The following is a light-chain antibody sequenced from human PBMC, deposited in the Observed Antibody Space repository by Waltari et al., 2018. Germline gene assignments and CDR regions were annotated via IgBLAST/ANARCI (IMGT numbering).Light chain of an antibody. V-gene: IGLV1-40*01. CDR1: SSNIGANYN. Sequence: QSVLTQPPSVSGAPGQRVTISCSGSSSNIGANYNVYWYQHLPGTAPKLFIYCNPNRPPGVPDRFSGSKSGTSASLAITGLQTEDEADYYCQSYDTSLSAWVFGGGTKLTVL. J-gene: IGLJ3*02. CDR3: QSYDTSLSAWV. CDR2: CNP.